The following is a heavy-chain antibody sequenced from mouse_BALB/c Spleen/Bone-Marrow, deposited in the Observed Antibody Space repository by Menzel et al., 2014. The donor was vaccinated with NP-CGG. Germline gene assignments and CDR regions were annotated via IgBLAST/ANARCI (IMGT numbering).Heavy chain of an antibody. Sequence: QVQLQQSGAELARPGASVKMSCKASGYTFTSYTIQWVKQRPGQGLEWIGYINPSSGYTDYNQKFKDKTTLTADKSSNAAHMQLTSLTSEGSAVYSCAREARTGAWFTYWGQGTLVTVSA. CDR2: INPSSGYT. CDR3: AREARTGAWFTY. V-gene: IGHV1-4*02. D-gene: IGHD4-1*01. J-gene: IGHJ3*01. CDR1: GYTFTSYT.